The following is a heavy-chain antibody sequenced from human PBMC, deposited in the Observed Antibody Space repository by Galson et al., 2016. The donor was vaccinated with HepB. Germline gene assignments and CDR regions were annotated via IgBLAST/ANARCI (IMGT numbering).Heavy chain of an antibody. CDR2: ISGYNGNT. CDR3: ARGGPVDYCDKPDCFDY. D-gene: IGHD4-17*01. J-gene: IGHJ4*02. CDR1: GYMFANYA. Sequence: SVKVSCKASGYMFANYAINWVRQAPGQGLEWMGWISGYNGNTKYAQKFQDRVTMTTDTYTNTTDMEVRRLTSDDTAVYYCARGGPVDYCDKPDCFDYWGQGTVVTVSS. V-gene: IGHV1-18*01.